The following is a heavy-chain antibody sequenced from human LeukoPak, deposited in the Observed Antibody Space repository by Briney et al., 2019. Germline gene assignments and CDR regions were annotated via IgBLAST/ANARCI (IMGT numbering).Heavy chain of an antibody. CDR3: TREGAAAGFSFDY. V-gene: IGHV3-49*04. D-gene: IGHD6-13*01. Sequence: GGSLRLSCTASGFTFGDYAMSWVRQAPGKGLEWVGFIRSKAYGGTTEYAASVKGRFTISRDDSKSIAYLQMNSLKTEDTAVYYCTREGAAAGFSFDYWGQGTLVTVSS. CDR2: IRSKAYGGTT. J-gene: IGHJ4*02. CDR1: GFTFGDYA.